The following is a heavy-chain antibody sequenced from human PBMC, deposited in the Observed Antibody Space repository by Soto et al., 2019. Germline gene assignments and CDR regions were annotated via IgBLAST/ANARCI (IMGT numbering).Heavy chain of an antibody. CDR2: ISSSSSTI. V-gene: IGHV3-48*01. CDR1: GFTFSSYS. CDR3: ARGILYSNYAQYYYYMDV. D-gene: IGHD4-4*01. J-gene: IGHJ6*03. Sequence: GGSLRLSCAASGFTFSSYSMNWVRQAPGKGLEWVSYISSSSSTIYYADSVKGRFTISRDNAKNSLYLQMNSLRAEDTAVYYCARGILYSNYAQYYYYMDVWGKGTTVTVSS.